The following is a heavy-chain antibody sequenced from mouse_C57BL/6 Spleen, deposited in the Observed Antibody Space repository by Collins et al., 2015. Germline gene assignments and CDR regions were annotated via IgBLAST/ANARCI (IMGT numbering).Heavy chain of an antibody. D-gene: IGHD2-4*01. CDR1: GFTFSSYT. V-gene: IGHV5-6-4*01. CDR3: TRDYDYGSFAY. Sequence: DVKLVESGGGLVKPGGSLKLSCAASGFTFSSYTMSWVRQTPEKRLEWVATISSGGSYTYYPDSVKGRFTISRDNAKNTLYLQMSSLKSEDTAMYYCTRDYDYGSFAYWGQGTLVTVSA. J-gene: IGHJ3*01. CDR2: ISSGGSYT.